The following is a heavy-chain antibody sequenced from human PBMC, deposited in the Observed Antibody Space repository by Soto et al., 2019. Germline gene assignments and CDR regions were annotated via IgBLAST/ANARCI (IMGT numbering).Heavy chain of an antibody. J-gene: IGHJ4*02. Sequence: GGSLSLSCAASGFTFSNYWMTWVRQAPGKGLERVANIKEDGSEKHYVDSVKGRFTISRDNAKNSLYLQMNSLRVEDTAVYFCSRDVVVGAKALNYWGQGALVTVSS. CDR1: GFTFSNYW. CDR2: IKEDGSEK. D-gene: IGHD2-15*01. CDR3: SRDVVVGAKALNY. V-gene: IGHV3-7*01.